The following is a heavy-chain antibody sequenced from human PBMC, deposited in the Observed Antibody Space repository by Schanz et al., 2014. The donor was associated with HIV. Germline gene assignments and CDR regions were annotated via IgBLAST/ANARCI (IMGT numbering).Heavy chain of an antibody. CDR1: GFTFSSNA. J-gene: IGHJ6*02. Sequence: QVQLVESGGGVVQPGRSLRLSCAASGFTFSSNAMHWVRQAPGKGLEWVAVISYDGSNKYYADSVKGRFTISRDNAKNSLYLQMYRLRAEDTAVYYCAKDQGYDFWSGYYNYYDMDVWGQGTTVTVSS. V-gene: IGHV3-30-3*01. CDR3: AKDQGYDFWSGYYNYYDMDV. CDR2: ISYDGSNK. D-gene: IGHD3-3*01.